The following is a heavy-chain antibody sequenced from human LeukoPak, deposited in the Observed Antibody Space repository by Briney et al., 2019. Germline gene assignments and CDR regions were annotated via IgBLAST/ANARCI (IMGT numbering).Heavy chain of an antibody. J-gene: IGHJ5*02. CDR1: GGSISSYY. V-gene: IGHV4-59*01. CDR2: IYYSGST. D-gene: IGHD3-9*01. Sequence: ASETLSLTCTVSGGSISSYYWSWIRQPPGKGLEWIGYIYYSGSTNYNLSLKSRVTISVDTSKNQFSLKLSSVTAADTAVYYCAREENYDILTGYYVRWFDPWGQGTLVTVSS. CDR3: AREENYDILTGYYVRWFDP.